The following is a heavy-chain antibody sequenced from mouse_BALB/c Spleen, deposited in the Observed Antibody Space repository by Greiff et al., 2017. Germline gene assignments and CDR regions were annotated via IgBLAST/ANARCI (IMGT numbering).Heavy chain of an antibody. J-gene: IGHJ2*01. CDR2: ISYSGST. V-gene: IGHV3-2*02. D-gene: IGHD1-2*01. CDR1: GYSITSDYA. CDR3: ARKGPYGLYYFDY. Sequence: EVQLQESGPGLVKPSQSLSLTCTVTGYSITSDYAWNWIRQFPGNKLEWMGYISYSGSTSYNPSLKSRISITRDTSKNQFFLQLNSVTTEDTATYYCARKGPYGLYYFDYWGQGTTLTVSS.